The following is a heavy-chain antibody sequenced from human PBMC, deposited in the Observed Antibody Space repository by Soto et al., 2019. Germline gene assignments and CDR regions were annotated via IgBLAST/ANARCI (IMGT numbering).Heavy chain of an antibody. CDR3: GRLMNGGATDY. Sequence: EVQLVESGGGLVQPGGSPRLSCAASGFTFSSYWMSWVRQAPGKGLEWVANIKQDGSEKYYVDSVKGRFTISRDSAKNSLYLQMNSLRAEDTAVYYCGRLMNGGATDYWGQGTLVTVSS. J-gene: IGHJ4*02. CDR2: IKQDGSEK. V-gene: IGHV3-7*03. CDR1: GFTFSSYW. D-gene: IGHD1-26*01.